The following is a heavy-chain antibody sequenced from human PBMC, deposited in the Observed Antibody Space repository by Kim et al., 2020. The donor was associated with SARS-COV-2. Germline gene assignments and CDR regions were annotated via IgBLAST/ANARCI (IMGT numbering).Heavy chain of an antibody. CDR2: IWHDGSNQ. J-gene: IGHJ4*02. CDR1: GFIFSSYG. Sequence: GGSLRLSCAASGFIFSSYGMYWVRQAPGKGLEWVAVIWHDGSNQYSADSVKGRFTISRDNSKNTLYLQMSSLRAEDSAVYYCARGNNTDIHDFIDYWGQGTLVTVSS. V-gene: IGHV3-33*01. CDR3: ARGNNTDIHDFIDY. D-gene: IGHD1-20*01.